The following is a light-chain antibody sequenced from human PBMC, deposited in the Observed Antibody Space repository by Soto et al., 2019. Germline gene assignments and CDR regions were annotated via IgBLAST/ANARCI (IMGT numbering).Light chain of an antibody. V-gene: IGKV1-5*01. CDR3: QQYHTSSIT. Sequence: DIQMTQYPSSLSASVGDRVTITCGASQTISSWLAWYQQKPGKAPTLLIYDASTLERGVPSRFSGTGSGTEFTLSIDSLQPDDFATYYCQQYHTSSITFGQGTRLEI. CDR1: QTISSW. CDR2: DAS. J-gene: IGKJ5*01.